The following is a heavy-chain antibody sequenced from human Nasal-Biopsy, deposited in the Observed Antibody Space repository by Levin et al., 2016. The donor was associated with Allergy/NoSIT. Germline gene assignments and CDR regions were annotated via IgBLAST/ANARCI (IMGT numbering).Heavy chain of an antibody. CDR3: AKDVPPLKNYDFWSGRPEKGPEYNWFDP. D-gene: IGHD3-3*01. J-gene: IGHJ5*02. CDR2: INPAGIT. Sequence: SVKVSCKASGGHFNIYTMTWVRQAPGKGLQWMGRINPAGITTYSRRFQGRLTISAETSTSTVYMELTGLTSEDTAVYYCAKDVPPLKNYDFWSGRPEKGPEYNWFDPWGRGTLVTVSS. CDR1: GGHFNIYT. V-gene: IGHV1-69*04.